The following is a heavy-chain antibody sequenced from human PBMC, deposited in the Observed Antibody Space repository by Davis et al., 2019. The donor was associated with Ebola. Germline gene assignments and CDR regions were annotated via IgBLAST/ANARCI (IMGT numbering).Heavy chain of an antibody. V-gene: IGHV4-38-2*02. CDR3: ARDPSHVSGRVPLDS. Sequence: PGGSLRLSCTVSGYSINSDYYWGWIRQPPGKGLEWIGSSYHSGSTYYNPSLKSRVTISVDMSKNQFSLKLSSVTAADTAVYYCARDPSHVSGRVPLDSWGQGTLVTVSS. CDR1: GYSINSDYY. J-gene: IGHJ4*02. D-gene: IGHD3/OR15-3a*01. CDR2: SYHSGST.